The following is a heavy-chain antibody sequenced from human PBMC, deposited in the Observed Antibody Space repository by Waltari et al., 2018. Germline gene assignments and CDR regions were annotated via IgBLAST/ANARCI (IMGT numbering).Heavy chain of an antibody. Sequence: EILVVESGGGLVQPGGSLRLSCAASGFTFSSYSMTWVRQAPGKGLEWVSYISATSSSIYYADSVKGRCTISRDNAQNSLYLQMNSLRAEDTALYYCARLGVSHFDYWGQGTLVTVSS. CDR2: ISATSSSI. J-gene: IGHJ4*02. V-gene: IGHV3-48*04. D-gene: IGHD1-26*01. CDR3: ARLGVSHFDY. CDR1: GFTFSSYS.